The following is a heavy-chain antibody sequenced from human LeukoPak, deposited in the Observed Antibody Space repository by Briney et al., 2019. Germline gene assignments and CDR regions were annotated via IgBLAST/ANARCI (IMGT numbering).Heavy chain of an antibody. V-gene: IGHV4-30-2*01. Sequence: PSQTLSLTCTVSGGSISSGGYYWSWIRQPPGKGLEWIGYIYHSGSTYYNPSLKSRVTISVDRSKNQFSLKLSSVTAADTAVYYCARGRPVGYCSSTSCYVPFNYYYYMDVWGKGTTVTVSS. CDR1: GGSISSGGYY. J-gene: IGHJ6*03. CDR2: IYHSGST. D-gene: IGHD2-2*01. CDR3: ARGRPVGYCSSTSCYVPFNYYYYMDV.